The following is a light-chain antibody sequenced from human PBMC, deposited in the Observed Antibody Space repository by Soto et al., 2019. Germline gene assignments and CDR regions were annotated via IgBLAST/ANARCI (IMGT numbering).Light chain of an antibody. CDR3: QQYYSSPPT. V-gene: IGKV4-1*01. CDR2: WAS. J-gene: IGKJ1*01. Sequence: DIVMTQSPDSLAVSLGERATFNCKSSQSVFSSSNYRNYLAWYQQKPRQSPKLLIYWASTRESGVPDRFSGSGSGTDFTLTISNLQAEDVAVYYCQQYYSSPPTFRQGTKVEIK. CDR1: QSVFSSSNYRNY.